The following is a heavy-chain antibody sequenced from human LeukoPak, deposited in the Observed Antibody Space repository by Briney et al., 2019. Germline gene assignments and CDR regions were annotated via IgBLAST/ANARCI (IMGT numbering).Heavy chain of an antibody. V-gene: IGHV4-31*03. Sequence: SETLSLTCTVSGVSISSGCYYWSWIRQHPGKGLVGIGYINYSGRSYYNPSLKSRVTLSVDTSKNQFSLKLISVTAADTAVYYCARVNGGTMVRPELWKYFDYWGQGTRVTVSS. CDR1: GVSISSGCYY. D-gene: IGHD3-10*01. CDR2: INYSGRS. CDR3: ARVNGGTMVRPELWKYFDY. J-gene: IGHJ4*02.